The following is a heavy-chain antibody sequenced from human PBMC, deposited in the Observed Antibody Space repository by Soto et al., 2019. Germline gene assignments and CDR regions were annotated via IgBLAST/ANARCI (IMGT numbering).Heavy chain of an antibody. J-gene: IGHJ3*02. V-gene: IGHV1-58*01. Sequence: QMQLVQSGPEVKKPGTSVKVSCKASGFTFTSSAVQWVRQARGQRLEWIGWIVVGSGNTNYAQKFQERVTITRDMSTXXAXXXXXSLRSEDTAVYYCAASRPDDIVVVVAATTDAFDIWGQGTMVTVSS. CDR3: AASRPDDIVVVVAATTDAFDI. CDR1: GFTFTSSA. CDR2: IVVGSGNT. D-gene: IGHD2-15*01.